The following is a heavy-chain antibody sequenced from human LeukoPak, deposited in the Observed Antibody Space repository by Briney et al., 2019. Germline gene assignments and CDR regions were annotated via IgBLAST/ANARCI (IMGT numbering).Heavy chain of an antibody. J-gene: IGHJ3*01. CDR3: ARGWEQQGVGAFHV. CDR2: ITSDGSTT. Sequence: GGSLRLSCAASGFTFSDYPMSWVRQAPGKGLVWVSRITSDGSTTNYVDSVEGRFTISRDNAKNTLFLQMNSLRAEDTAVYYCARGWEQQGVGAFHVWGQGTMVTVSS. D-gene: IGHD1/OR15-1a*01. CDR1: GFTFSDYP. V-gene: IGHV3-74*01.